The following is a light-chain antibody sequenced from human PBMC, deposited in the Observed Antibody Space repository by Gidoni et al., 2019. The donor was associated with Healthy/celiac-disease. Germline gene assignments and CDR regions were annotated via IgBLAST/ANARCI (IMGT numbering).Light chain of an antibody. CDR1: QSVSSSY. CDR2: GAS. V-gene: IGKV3-20*01. J-gene: IGKJ1*01. Sequence: EIVLTQSPGTLSLSPRERATLSCRASQSVSSSYLAWYQQKPGQAPRLLIYGASSRATGIPARFSGSGSGTDFTLTISSLEPEDFAVYYCQQYGSSPPWTFGQGTKVEIK. CDR3: QQYGSSPPWT.